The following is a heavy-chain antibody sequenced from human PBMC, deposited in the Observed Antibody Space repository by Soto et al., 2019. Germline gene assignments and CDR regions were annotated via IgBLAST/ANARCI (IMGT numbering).Heavy chain of an antibody. Sequence: SGGSLRLSCAASGFTFSSYSMNWVRQAPGKGLEWVSYISSSSSTIYYADSVKGRFTISRDNAKNSLYLQMNSLRAEDTAVYYCARDVGLDYGDYPYYFDYWGQGTLVTVSS. V-gene: IGHV3-48*01. D-gene: IGHD4-17*01. CDR2: ISSSSSTI. J-gene: IGHJ4*02. CDR3: ARDVGLDYGDYPYYFDY. CDR1: GFTFSSYS.